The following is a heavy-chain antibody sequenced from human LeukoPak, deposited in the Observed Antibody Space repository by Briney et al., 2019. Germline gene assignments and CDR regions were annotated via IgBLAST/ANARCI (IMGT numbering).Heavy chain of an antibody. V-gene: IGHV4-34*01. CDR2: INHSGST. CDR3: ASKVIGSSTSCYRY. J-gene: IGHJ4*02. CDR1: GGSFSGYY. Sequence: SETLSLTCAVYGGSFSGYYWSWIRQPPGKGLEWIGEINHSGSTNYNPSLKSRVTISVDTSKNQFSLKLSSVTAADTAVYYCASKVIGSSTSCYRYWGQGTLVTVSS. D-gene: IGHD2-2*01.